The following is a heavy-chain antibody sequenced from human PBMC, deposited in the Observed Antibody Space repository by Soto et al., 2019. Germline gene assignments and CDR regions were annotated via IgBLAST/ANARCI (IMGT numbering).Heavy chain of an antibody. CDR3: ARGGRFCGGDWSSERVDF. Sequence: SETLSLTCTASGGTDSSGSYYWSWIRHPPGKGLEWIGYIYYSGSTNYNPSLKSRVTIPVDTSKNQFPLKLSSVTAADTAVYYCARGGRFCGGDWSSERVDFWGEGSLVIFCS. D-gene: IGHD2-21*02. J-gene: IGHJ4*02. CDR1: GGTDSSGSYY. CDR2: IYYSGST. V-gene: IGHV4-61*01.